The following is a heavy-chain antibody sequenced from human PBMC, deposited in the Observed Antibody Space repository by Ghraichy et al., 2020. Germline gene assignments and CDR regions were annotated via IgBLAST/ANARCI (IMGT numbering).Heavy chain of an antibody. CDR1: GFTFSSYA. V-gene: IGHV3-23*01. J-gene: IGHJ4*02. CDR3: AKADSSSWYYFDY. CDR2: ISGSGGST. D-gene: IGHD6-13*01. Sequence: GGSLRLSCAASGFTFSSYAMSWVRQAPGKGLEWVSDISGSGGSTYYADSVKGRFTISRDNSKNTLYLQMNTLRAEDTAVYYCAKADSSSWYYFDYWGQGTLVTVSS.